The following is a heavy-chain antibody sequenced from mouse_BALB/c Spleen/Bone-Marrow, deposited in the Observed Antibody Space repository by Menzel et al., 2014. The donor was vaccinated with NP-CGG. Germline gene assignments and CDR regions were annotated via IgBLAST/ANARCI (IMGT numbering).Heavy chain of an antibody. CDR3: ARGGGMDY. J-gene: IGHJ4*01. CDR1: GYTFTNSW. Sequence: VQLQQSGSVLVRPGASVKLSCKASGYTFTNSWMHWAKQRPGQGLEWIGEIHPNSGNTNCNEKFKGKTTLTADKSSSTAYMLLSSLTSEDSAIYFCARGGGMDYWGQGTSVTVSS. CDR2: IHPNSGNT. V-gene: IGHV1S130*01.